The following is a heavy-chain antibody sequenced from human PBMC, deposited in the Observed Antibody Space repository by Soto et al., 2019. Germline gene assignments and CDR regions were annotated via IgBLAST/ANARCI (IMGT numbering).Heavy chain of an antibody. Sequence: PVKVSCKVSGYTPTELSMHWGRQDTGKGLEWMGVFDPEDGETIYAQKFQGRVTMTEDTSTDTAYMELSSLRSEDTAVYYCATSPKRYFDPSWVYWGQGTLVTVSS. J-gene: IGHJ4*02. V-gene: IGHV1-24*01. CDR2: FDPEDGET. CDR3: ATSPKRYFDPSWVY. CDR1: GYTPTELS. D-gene: IGHD3-9*01.